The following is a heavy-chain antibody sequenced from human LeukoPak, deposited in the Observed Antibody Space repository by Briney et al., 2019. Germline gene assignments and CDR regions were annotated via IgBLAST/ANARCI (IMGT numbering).Heavy chain of an antibody. D-gene: IGHD2-15*01. CDR2: ISGGSGST. CDR3: AKPDYSRGNWFDP. CDR1: GFTFSDYA. Sequence: GGSLRLSCAASGFTFSDYAMSWVRQAPGKGLEWVSVISGGSGSTHYADSVNYADSVKGRFTISRDNSKNTLFLQMNRLRAEDTAIYFCAKPDYSRGNWFDPWGQGTLVTVSS. J-gene: IGHJ5*02. V-gene: IGHV3-23*01.